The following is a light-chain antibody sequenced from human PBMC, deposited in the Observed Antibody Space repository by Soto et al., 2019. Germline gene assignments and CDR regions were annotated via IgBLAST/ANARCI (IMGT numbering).Light chain of an antibody. V-gene: IGLV2-14*01. Sequence: QSVLTQSPSVSAAQGQKVTISCSGSSSDFGGYNYVSWYQQHPGKAPKVLIYDVSNRPAGVSNRFSGSRSGNTASLTISGLQAEDEADYYCCSYTSSNSLIFGTGTKVTAL. J-gene: IGLJ1*01. CDR3: CSYTSSNSLI. CDR1: SSDFGGYNY. CDR2: DVS.